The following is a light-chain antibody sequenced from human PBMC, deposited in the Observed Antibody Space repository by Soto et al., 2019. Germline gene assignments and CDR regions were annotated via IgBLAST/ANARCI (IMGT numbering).Light chain of an antibody. CDR2: EDY. CDR1: SSDVGSYNL. V-gene: IGLV2-23*01. J-gene: IGLJ3*02. CDR3: CSYAGGNFWV. Sequence: QSVLTQPASVSGSPGQSITISCTGSSSDVGSYNLVSWYQQHPGKAPKLIIYEDYKRPSGVSNRFSGSKSGNTASLTIAGLQAGYEAVYYCCSYAGGNFWVFGGGTKVTVL.